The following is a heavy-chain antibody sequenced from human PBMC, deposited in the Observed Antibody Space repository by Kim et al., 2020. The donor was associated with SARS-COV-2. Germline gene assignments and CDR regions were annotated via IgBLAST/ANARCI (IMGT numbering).Heavy chain of an antibody. J-gene: IGHJ4*02. Sequence: TPYYEDSVKGRFTFSRDKSKSTIYVQMNSLGAEDTAVYFCAREGRQLSYWGQGTLVTVSS. CDR2: TP. V-gene: IGHV3-23*01. D-gene: IGHD6-6*01. CDR3: AREGRQLSY.